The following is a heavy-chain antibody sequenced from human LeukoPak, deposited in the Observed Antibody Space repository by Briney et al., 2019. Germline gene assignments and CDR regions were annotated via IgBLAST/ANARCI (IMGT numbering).Heavy chain of an antibody. CDR1: GGSIISDY. V-gene: IGHV4-4*07. CDR3: ARDHILSIAAFDY. J-gene: IGHJ4*02. Sequence: SETLSLTCTVSGGSIISDYCSCSWQPARKGLEWVGRIYTSVSTNYNPSPTSRVTMSVDTSKNPFSLKLSSVTAADTAVYYCARDHILSIAAFDYWGQGTLVTVSS. CDR2: IYTSVST. D-gene: IGHD6-6*01.